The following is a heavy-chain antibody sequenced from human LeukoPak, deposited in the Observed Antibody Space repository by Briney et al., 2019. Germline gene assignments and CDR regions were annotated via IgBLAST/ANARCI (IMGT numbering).Heavy chain of an antibody. Sequence: GGSLRLSCAASGFTFSSYAMSWVRQAPGKGLEWVSAIRGSGGSTYYADSVKGRFTISRDNSKNTLYLQMNSLRAEDTAVYYCAKDYYGSGSYYYYFDYWGQGTLVTVSS. CDR1: GFTFSSYA. CDR3: AKDYYGSGSYYYYFDY. J-gene: IGHJ4*02. CDR2: IRGSGGST. V-gene: IGHV3-23*01. D-gene: IGHD3-10*01.